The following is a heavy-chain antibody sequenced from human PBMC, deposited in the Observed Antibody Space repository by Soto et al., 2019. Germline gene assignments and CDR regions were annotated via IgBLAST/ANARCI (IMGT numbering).Heavy chain of an antibody. J-gene: IGHJ3*02. CDR2: ISAYNGNT. CDR1: GYTFTSYG. V-gene: IGHV1-18*04. D-gene: IGHD3-3*01. CDR3: ARDRKGDFWSGYYEGAFDI. Sequence: ASVKVSCKASGYTFTSYGISWVRQAPGQGLEWMGWISAYNGNTNYAQELQGRVTMTTDTSTSTAYMELRSLRSDDTAVYYCARDRKGDFWSGYYEGAFDIWGQGTMVTVSS.